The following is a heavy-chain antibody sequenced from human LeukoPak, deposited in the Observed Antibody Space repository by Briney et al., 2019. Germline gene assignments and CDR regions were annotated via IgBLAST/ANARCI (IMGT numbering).Heavy chain of an antibody. CDR2: ISSSSSYI. V-gene: IGHV3-21*04. CDR1: GFTFSSYS. Sequence: PGGSLTLSCAASGFTFSSYSMNWVRQAPGKGLEWVSSISSSSSYIYYADSVKGRFTISRDNAKNSLYLQMNSLKTEDTAVYFCVRAGIVTTPYFFDYWGQGTLVTVSS. CDR3: VRAGIVTTPYFFDY. D-gene: IGHD5-12*01. J-gene: IGHJ4*02.